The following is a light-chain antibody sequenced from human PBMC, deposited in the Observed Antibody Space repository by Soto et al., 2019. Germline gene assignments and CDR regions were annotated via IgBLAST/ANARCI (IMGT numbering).Light chain of an antibody. Sequence: QSVLTQPPSVSETPGQRVTISCSGSSSNIGNNFAYWYQQLPGTAPKLLISRDNERPSGVPDRISGSKSGTSAALAISGLRSEDEADYYCAAWDDSVSGPVFGGGTKLTVL. J-gene: IGLJ3*02. CDR3: AAWDDSVSGPV. CDR1: SSNIGNNF. V-gene: IGLV1-47*02. CDR2: RDN.